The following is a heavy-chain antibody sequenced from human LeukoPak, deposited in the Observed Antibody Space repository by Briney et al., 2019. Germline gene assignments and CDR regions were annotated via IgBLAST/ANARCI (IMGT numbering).Heavy chain of an antibody. CDR3: ARGLLTGYYNVMDV. CDR2: IYYSGST. Sequence: SETLSLTCTVSGGSISSYYWSWIRQPPGKGLEWIGYIYYSGSTNYNPSLKSRVTISVDTSKNQFSLKLSSVTAADTAVYYCARGLLTGYYNVMDVWGQGTTVTVSS. J-gene: IGHJ6*02. CDR1: GGSISSYY. V-gene: IGHV4-59*01. D-gene: IGHD3-9*01.